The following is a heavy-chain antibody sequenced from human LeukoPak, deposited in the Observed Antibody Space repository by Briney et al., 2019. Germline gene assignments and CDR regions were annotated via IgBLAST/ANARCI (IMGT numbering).Heavy chain of an antibody. CDR3: AREGGYDPFEY. D-gene: IGHD5-12*01. CDR2: IDADRSSA. J-gene: IGHJ4*02. Sequence: GGSLRLSCAASGITFSYYWMHWVRQAPGKGLVWVSRIDADRSSATYADSVKGRFTISRDNAKNTLYLQMNSLRAEDTAVYYCAREGGYDPFEYWGQGTLVTVSS. V-gene: IGHV3-74*01. CDR1: GITFSYYW.